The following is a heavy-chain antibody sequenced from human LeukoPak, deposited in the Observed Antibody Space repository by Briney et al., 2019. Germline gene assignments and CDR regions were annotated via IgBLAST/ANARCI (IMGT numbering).Heavy chain of an antibody. CDR2: IYYSGRT. J-gene: IGHJ6*02. CDR1: GVSISSSSYY. V-gene: IGHV4-39*01. CDR3: ARLVVAMAGIGDYYHGMDV. Sequence: SETLSLTCTVSGVSISSSSYYWGWIRQPPGKGLEWIGSIYYSGRTYYNPSLKSRVTISVDTSKNQFSLKLSSVTAADTAVYYCARLVVAMAGIGDYYHGMDVWGQGTTVTVSS. D-gene: IGHD6-19*01.